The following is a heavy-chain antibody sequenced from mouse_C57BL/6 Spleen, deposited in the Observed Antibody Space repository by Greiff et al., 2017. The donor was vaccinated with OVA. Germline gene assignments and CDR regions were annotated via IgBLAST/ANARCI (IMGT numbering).Heavy chain of an antibody. CDR2: ISSGSSTI. CDR1: GFTFSDYG. V-gene: IGHV5-17*01. J-gene: IGHJ2*01. D-gene: IGHD2-3*01. CDR3: ARSLYDGYFDY. Sequence: EVQVVESGGGLVKPGGSLKLSCAASGFTFSDYGMHWVRQAPEKGLAWVAYISSGSSTIYYADTVKGRFTISRDNAKNTLFLQMTSLRSEDTAMYYCARSLYDGYFDYWGQGTTLTVSS.